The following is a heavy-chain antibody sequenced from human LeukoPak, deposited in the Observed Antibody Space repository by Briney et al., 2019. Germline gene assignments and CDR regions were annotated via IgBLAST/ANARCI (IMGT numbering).Heavy chain of an antibody. CDR2: IYYSGST. CDR3: ARDSDSSGYNDAFDI. CDR1: GGSISSSSYY. Sequence: SETLSLTCTVSGGSISSSSYYWGWIRQPPGKGLEWIGSIYYSGSTYYNPSLKSRVTISVDTSKNQFSLKLSSVTAADTAVYYCARDSDSSGYNDAFDIWGQGTMVTVSS. D-gene: IGHD3-22*01. J-gene: IGHJ3*02. V-gene: IGHV4-39*02.